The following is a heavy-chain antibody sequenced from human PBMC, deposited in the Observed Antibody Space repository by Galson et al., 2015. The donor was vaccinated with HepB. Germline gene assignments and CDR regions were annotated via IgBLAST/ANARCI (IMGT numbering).Heavy chain of an antibody. J-gene: IGHJ4*02. D-gene: IGHD6-13*01. CDR1: GYTFTSYG. CDR2: ISAYNGNT. V-gene: IGHV1-18*04. Sequence: SVKVSCKASGYTFTSYGISWVRQAPGQGLEWMGWISAYNGNTNYAQKLQGRVTMTTDTSTSTAYMELRSLRSDDTAVYYCATHHRRHSSSWYRDYWGQGTLVTVSS. CDR3: ATHHRRHSSSWYRDY.